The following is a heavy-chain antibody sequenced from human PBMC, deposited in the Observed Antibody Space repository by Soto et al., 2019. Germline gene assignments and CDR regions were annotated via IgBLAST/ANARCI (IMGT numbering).Heavy chain of an antibody. J-gene: IGHJ4*02. V-gene: IGHV3-30*18. CDR3: AKDTYYHDTTGYYVFDY. CDR2: ISYDGSKK. CDR1: EFTFSSYG. D-gene: IGHD3-22*01. Sequence: QVQLVESGGGVVQPGRSLTLSCAASEFTFSSYGIHWVRQAPGKGLEWVAVISYDGSKKQYADSVKGRFTISRDNSKNTLHLQMNSLRAEETAVYYCAKDTYYHDTTGYYVFDYWGQGTLVTVSS.